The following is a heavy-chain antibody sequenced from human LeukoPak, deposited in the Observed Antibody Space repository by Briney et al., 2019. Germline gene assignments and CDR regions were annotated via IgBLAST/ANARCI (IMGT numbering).Heavy chain of an antibody. CDR2: IYYSGST. CDR3: AREVWFGELSSVYFDY. V-gene: IGHV4-59*01. Sequence: SETLSLTCTVSGGSISSYYWSWIRQPPGKGLEWIGYIYYSGSTNYNPSLKSRVTISVDTSKNQFSLKLSPVTAADTAVYYCAREVWFGELSSVYFDYWGQGTLVTVSS. J-gene: IGHJ4*02. D-gene: IGHD3-10*01. CDR1: GGSISSYY.